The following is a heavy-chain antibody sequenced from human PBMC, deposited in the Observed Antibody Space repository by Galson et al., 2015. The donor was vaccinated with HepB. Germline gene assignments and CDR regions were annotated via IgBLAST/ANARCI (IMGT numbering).Heavy chain of an antibody. V-gene: IGHV1-46*01. CDR2: INPSGGST. CDR3: ARERGDYGDHYYYYGMDV. J-gene: IGHJ6*02. CDR1: GYTFTSYY. D-gene: IGHD4-17*01. Sequence: SVKVSCKASGYTFTSYYMHWVRQAPGQGLEWMGIINPSGGSTSYAQKFQGRVTMTRDTSTSTVYMELSSLRSEDTAVYYCARERGDYGDHYYYYGMDVWGQGTTVTVSS.